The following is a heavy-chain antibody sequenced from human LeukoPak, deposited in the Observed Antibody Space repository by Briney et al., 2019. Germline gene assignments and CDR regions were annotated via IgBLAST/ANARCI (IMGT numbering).Heavy chain of an antibody. D-gene: IGHD2-15*01. Sequence: GGSLRPSCAASGLTFSGSAMSWVRQAPGKGLEWVSLISGSGNSTYYADSVKGRFTISRDNSKNTLYLQMNSLRAEDTAVYYCAKVLVLVSANRYYFDYWGQGTLVTVSS. CDR3: AKVLVLVSANRYYFDY. V-gene: IGHV3-23*01. J-gene: IGHJ4*02. CDR1: GLTFSGSA. CDR2: ISGSGNST.